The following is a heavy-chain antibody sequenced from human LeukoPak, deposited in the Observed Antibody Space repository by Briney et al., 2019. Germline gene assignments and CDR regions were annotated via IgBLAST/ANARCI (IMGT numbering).Heavy chain of an antibody. CDR1: GFTFSSYA. Sequence: PGRSLRLSCAASGFTFSSYAMHWVRQAPGKGLEWVAVISYDGSNKYYADSAKGRFTISRDNSKNTLYLQMNSLRAEDTAVYYCASSYYGSGLWGKGTTVTVSS. CDR3: ASSYYGSGL. V-gene: IGHV3-30*04. J-gene: IGHJ6*04. CDR2: ISYDGSNK.